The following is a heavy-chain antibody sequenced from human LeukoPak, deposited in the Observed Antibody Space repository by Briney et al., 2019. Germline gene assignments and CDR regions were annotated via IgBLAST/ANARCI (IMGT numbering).Heavy chain of an antibody. CDR3: TTANGFYDYIWGTYRLDY. Sequence: RGSLRLSCAASGFVFNTAFMTWVRQAPGKGLEWVGRIKSKPYDGTTDYASPVEGRFAISRDDSKKTLYLQMNSLKTEDTAVYYCTTANGFYDYIWGTYRLDYWGQGTLVIVSS. J-gene: IGHJ4*02. D-gene: IGHD3-16*02. CDR1: GFVFNTAF. CDR2: IKSKPYDGTT. V-gene: IGHV3-15*01.